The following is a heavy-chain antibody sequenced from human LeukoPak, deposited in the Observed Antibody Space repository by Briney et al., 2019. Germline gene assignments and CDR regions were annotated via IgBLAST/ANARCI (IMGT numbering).Heavy chain of an antibody. D-gene: IGHD3-22*01. CDR3: ARDADVGYYDSSGQGPFDY. Sequence: GASVKVSCKASGYTFTGYYMHWVRQAPGQGLEWMGWINPNSGGTNYAQKFQGRFTMTRDTSISTAYMELSRLRSDDTAVYYCARDADVGYYDSSGQGPFDYWGQGTLVTVSS. CDR1: GYTFTGYY. J-gene: IGHJ4*02. V-gene: IGHV1-2*02. CDR2: INPNSGGT.